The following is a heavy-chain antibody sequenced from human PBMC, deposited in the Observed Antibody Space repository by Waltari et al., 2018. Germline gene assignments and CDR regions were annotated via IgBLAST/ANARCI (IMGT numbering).Heavy chain of an antibody. J-gene: IGHJ3*02. D-gene: IGHD2-21*02. CDR1: GYTFTGYY. V-gene: IGHV1-2*02. Sequence: QVQLVQSGAEVKKPGASVKVSCKASGYTFTGYYMHWVRQAPGQGLEWMGWINPNSGGTNYAQKFQGRVTMTRDTSISTAYMELSRLRSDDTAVYYCARRRYCGGDCYGDAFDIWGQGTMVTVSS. CDR3: ARRRYCGGDCYGDAFDI. CDR2: INPNSGGT.